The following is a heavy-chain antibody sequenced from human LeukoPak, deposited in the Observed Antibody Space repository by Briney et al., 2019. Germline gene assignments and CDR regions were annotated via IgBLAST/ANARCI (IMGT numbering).Heavy chain of an antibody. CDR1: GFTFSSYA. D-gene: IGHD4-23*01. V-gene: IGHV3-30-3*01. J-gene: IGHJ3*02. CDR2: ISYDGSNK. Sequence: GRSLRLSCAASGFTFSSYAMHWVRQAPGKGLEWVAVISYDGSNKYYADSVKGRFTISRDNSKNTLYLQMNSLRAEDTAVYYCARRTVGGNKVQDAFDIWGQGTMVTVSS. CDR3: ARRTVGGNKVQDAFDI.